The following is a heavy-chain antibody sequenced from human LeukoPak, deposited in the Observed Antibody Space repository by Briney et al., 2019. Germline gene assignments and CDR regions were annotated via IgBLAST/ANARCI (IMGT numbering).Heavy chain of an antibody. Sequence: GGSLRLSCAASGFTFSSYAMSWVRQAPGKGLEWFSIISGGGGSTYYADSVKGQFTISRDNSKNTLYLQMNSLRAEDTAVYYCAKAQGETWNYVPFDYWGQGTLVTVSS. V-gene: IGHV3-23*01. D-gene: IGHD1-7*01. CDR2: ISGGGGST. CDR3: AKAQGETWNYVPFDY. J-gene: IGHJ4*02. CDR1: GFTFSSYA.